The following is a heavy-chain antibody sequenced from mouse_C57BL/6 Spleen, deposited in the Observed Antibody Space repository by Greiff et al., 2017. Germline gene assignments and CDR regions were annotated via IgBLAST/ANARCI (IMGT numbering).Heavy chain of an antibody. CDR2: IYPRDGST. V-gene: IGHV1-78*01. CDR3: AREAYYSNYEAMDY. Sequence: VKLMESDAELVKPGASVKISCKVSGYTFTDHTIHWMKQRPEQGLEWIGYIYPRDGSTKYNEKFKGKATLTADKSSSTAYMQLNSLTSEDSAVYFCAREAYYSNYEAMDYWGQGTSVTVAS. J-gene: IGHJ4*01. D-gene: IGHD2-5*01. CDR1: GYTFTDHT.